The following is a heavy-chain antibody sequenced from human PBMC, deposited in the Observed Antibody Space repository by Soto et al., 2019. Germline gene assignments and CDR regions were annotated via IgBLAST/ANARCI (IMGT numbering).Heavy chain of an antibody. V-gene: IGHV1-69*12. CDR1: GGTFSSYA. D-gene: IGHD3-22*01. Sequence: QVQLVQSGAEVKKPGSSVKVSCKASGGTFSSYAISWVRQAPGQGLEWMGGIIPIFGTANYAQKFQGRVTITADESTSTAYMELSSLRSEDTAVYYCARDHRNSSGYFKDYWYFDLWGRGTLVTVSS. CDR3: ARDHRNSSGYFKDYWYFDL. CDR2: IIPIFGTA. J-gene: IGHJ2*01.